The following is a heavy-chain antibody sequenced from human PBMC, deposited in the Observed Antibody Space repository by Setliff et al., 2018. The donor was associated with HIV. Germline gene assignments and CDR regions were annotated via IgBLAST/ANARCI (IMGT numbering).Heavy chain of an antibody. D-gene: IGHD4-4*01. J-gene: IGHJ6*03. CDR3: ARDAFDYTAYYYSYMDV. V-gene: IGHV1-46*01. Sequence: ASVKVSCKASGYTFTNYYIHWVRQAPGQGLEWMGIINPSGGSTTYAQKFQGRITMTRDTSTSTVYMELSSPRSEDTAVYYCARDAFDYTAYYYSYMDVWGKGTTVTVSS. CDR1: GYTFTNYY. CDR2: INPSGGST.